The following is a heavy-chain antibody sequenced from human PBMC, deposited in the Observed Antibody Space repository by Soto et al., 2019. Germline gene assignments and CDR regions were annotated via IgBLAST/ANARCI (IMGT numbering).Heavy chain of an antibody. CDR1: GYTFTSYY. Sequence: ASVKVSCKASGYTFTSYYMHWVRQAPGQGLEWMGIINPSGGSTSCAQKFQGRVTMTRDTSTSTVYMELSSLRSEDTAVYYCASSSPPYYFDYWGQGTQVTVSS. CDR2: INPSGGST. CDR3: ASSSPPYYFDY. V-gene: IGHV1-46*01. J-gene: IGHJ4*02.